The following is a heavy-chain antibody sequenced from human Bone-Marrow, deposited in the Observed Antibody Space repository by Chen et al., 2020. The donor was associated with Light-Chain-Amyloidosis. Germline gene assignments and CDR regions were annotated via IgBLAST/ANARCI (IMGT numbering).Heavy chain of an antibody. CDR1: GYTFPNYW. V-gene: IGHV5-51*01. D-gene: IGHD5-12*01. CDR2: IYPDDSDA. CDR3: ARRRDGYNFDY. Sequence: EVQLEQSGPEVKKPGESLKFSCKGFGYTFPNYWIGWVRRMPGKGLEWMGVIYPDDSDARYSPSFEGQVTISADKSITTAYLQWRSLKASDTAMYYCARRRDGYNFDYWGQGTLVTVSS. J-gene: IGHJ4*02.